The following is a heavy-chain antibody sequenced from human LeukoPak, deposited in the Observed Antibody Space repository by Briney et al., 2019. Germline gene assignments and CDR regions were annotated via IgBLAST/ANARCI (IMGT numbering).Heavy chain of an antibody. D-gene: IGHD2-15*01. V-gene: IGHV1-46*01. CDR2: INPSGGST. CDR3: ASGLYCSGGSCYREAFDI. CDR1: GYTFTSYY. Sequence: ASVKVSCKASGYTFTSYYMHWVRQAPGQGLEWMGIINPSGGSTSYAQKFQGRVTMTRDTSTSTVYMELSSLRSEDTAVYYCASGLYCSGGSCYREAFDIWGQGTMVTVSS. J-gene: IGHJ3*02.